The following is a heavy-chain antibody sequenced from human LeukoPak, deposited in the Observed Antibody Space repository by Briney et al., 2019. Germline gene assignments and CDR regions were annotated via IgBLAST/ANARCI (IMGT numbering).Heavy chain of an antibody. CDR1: GFIFHDFA. CDR2: ISWNRYII. J-gene: IGHJ6*03. Sequence: CGSLRLSCAAWGFIFHDFAMHWVRQAPGKDLEWVATISWNRYIILYADSFRGRLTIPRHNDRDALYMEVNSHSPNDTAVYYLVISGGYYYMLAWRERTTDSVS. V-gene: IGHV3-9*01. D-gene: IGHD3-16*01. CDR3: VISGGYYYMLA.